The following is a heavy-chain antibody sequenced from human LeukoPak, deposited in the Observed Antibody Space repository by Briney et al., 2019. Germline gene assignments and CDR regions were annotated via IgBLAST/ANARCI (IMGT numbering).Heavy chain of an antibody. CDR3: ARVDVDTAHYGMDV. J-gene: IGHJ6*02. CDR1: GFTFSSYA. V-gene: IGHV3-48*04. D-gene: IGHD5-18*01. Sequence: GGSLRLSCAASGFTFSSYATSWVRQAPGKGLEWVSYISSSGSTIYYADSVKGRFTISRDNAKNSLYLQMNSLRAEDTAVYYCARVDVDTAHYGMDVWGQGTTVTVSS. CDR2: ISSSGSTI.